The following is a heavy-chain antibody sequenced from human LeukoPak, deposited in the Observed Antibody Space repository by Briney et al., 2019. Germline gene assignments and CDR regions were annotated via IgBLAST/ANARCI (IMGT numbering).Heavy chain of an antibody. D-gene: IGHD6-13*01. Sequence: ASVKVSCKASGYTFTGYYMHWVRQAPGQELEWMGWINPNSGGTNYAQKFQGRVTMTSDTSISTAYMELSRLRSDDTAVYYCAREGGIAAAGTIDYWGQGTLVTVSS. V-gene: IGHV1-2*02. J-gene: IGHJ4*02. CDR2: INPNSGGT. CDR3: AREGGIAAAGTIDY. CDR1: GYTFTGYY.